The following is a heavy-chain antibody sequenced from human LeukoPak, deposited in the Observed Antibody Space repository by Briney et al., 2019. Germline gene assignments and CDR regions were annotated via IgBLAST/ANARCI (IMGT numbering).Heavy chain of an antibody. Sequence: SETLSLTCTVSGGSIISGGYYWSWIRQHPGKGLEWIGNIYYSGSTYYYNPSLKSRTTISVDTSKNQFSLKLSSVTAADTAVYYCARDLGGGITIFGVAAGNWFDPWGQGTLVTVSS. CDR2: IYYSGSTY. J-gene: IGHJ5*02. CDR1: GGSIISGGYY. V-gene: IGHV4-31*03. D-gene: IGHD3-3*01. CDR3: ARDLGGGITIFGVAAGNWFDP.